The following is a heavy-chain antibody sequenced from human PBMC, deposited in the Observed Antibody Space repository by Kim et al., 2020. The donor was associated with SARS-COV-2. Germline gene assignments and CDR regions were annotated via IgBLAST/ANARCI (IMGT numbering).Heavy chain of an antibody. D-gene: IGHD5-18*01. Sequence: SVKVSCKASGGTFSSYAISWVRQAPGQGLEWMGGIIPIFGTANYTQKFQGRVTITADESTNTAYMELSSLRSEDTAVYYCVLGWIQRYHNWFDPWGQGTLVTVSS. CDR2: IIPIFGTA. J-gene: IGHJ5*02. CDR3: VLGWIQRYHNWFDP. CDR1: GGTFSSYA. V-gene: IGHV1-69*13.